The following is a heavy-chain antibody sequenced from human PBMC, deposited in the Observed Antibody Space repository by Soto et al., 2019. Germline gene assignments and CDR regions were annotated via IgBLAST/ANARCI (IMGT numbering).Heavy chain of an antibody. Sequence: EVQLLESGGGLVQPGGSLRLSCAASGFTFSSYAMNWVRQAPGKGLEWVSSIISGGGNTNSADSVQGRFTIPSDNSKNTMYLQMNSLRAEVTAVYCWASTVAPYYHYAYMDVWGKGTTVTVS. CDR1: GFTFSSYA. V-gene: IGHV3-23*01. J-gene: IGHJ6*03. CDR2: IISGGGNT. CDR3: ASTVAPYYHYAYMDV.